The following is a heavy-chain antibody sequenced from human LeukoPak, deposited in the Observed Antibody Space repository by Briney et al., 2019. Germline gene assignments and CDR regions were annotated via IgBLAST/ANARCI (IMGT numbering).Heavy chain of an antibody. D-gene: IGHD3-3*01. J-gene: IGHJ1*01. V-gene: IGHV3-30-3*01. Sequence: GGSLRLSCAASGFTFSSYAMHWVRQAPGKGLEWVAVISYDGSNKYYADSVKGRFTISRDNSKNTLYLQMNSLRAEDTAVYYCARGPDYDFWSGYYTGESISSEYFQHWGQGTLVTVSS. CDR1: GFTFSSYA. CDR2: ISYDGSNK. CDR3: ARGPDYDFWSGYYTGESISSEYFQH.